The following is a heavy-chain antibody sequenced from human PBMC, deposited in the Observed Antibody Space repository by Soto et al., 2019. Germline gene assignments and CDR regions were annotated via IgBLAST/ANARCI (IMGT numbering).Heavy chain of an antibody. D-gene: IGHD3-10*01. J-gene: IGHJ5*02. V-gene: IGHV4-34*01. CDR2: INHSGST. CDR3: ARGRVVLLWFGDHNWFDP. Sequence: SETLSLSCAVYGGSFSGYYWSWIRQPPGKGLEWIGEINHSGSTNYNPSLKSRVTISVDTSKNQFSLKLSSVTAADTAVYYCARGRVVLLWFGDHNWFDPWGQGTLVTVSS. CDR1: GGSFSGYY.